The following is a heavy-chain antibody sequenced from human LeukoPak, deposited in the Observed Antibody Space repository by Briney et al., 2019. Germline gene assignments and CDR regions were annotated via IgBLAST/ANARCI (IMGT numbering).Heavy chain of an antibody. Sequence: SETLSLTCTVSGGSISSYYWSWIRQPPGKGLEWIGYIYYSGSTNYNPSLKSRVTISVDTSKNQFSLKLSSVTAADTAVYYCGCADYYDSSGYWGQGTLVTVSS. CDR1: GGSISSYY. CDR3: GCADYYDSSGY. V-gene: IGHV4-59*08. CDR2: IYYSGST. J-gene: IGHJ4*02. D-gene: IGHD3-22*01.